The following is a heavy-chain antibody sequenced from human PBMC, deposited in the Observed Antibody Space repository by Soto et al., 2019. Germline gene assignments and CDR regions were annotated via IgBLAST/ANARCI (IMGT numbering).Heavy chain of an antibody. CDR2: IKQDGTEK. Sequence: EVQLVESGGGLVQPGGSLRLSCAASGFTFRSYYMSWVRQPPGKGLEWVANIKQDGTEKYYVDSVKGRFTISRDNAKNSLYLQLNSLRAEDTAVYYCARDGYSAGFDIWGQGTMLSVSS. D-gene: IGHD5-18*01. J-gene: IGHJ3*02. V-gene: IGHV3-7*01. CDR3: ARDGYSAGFDI. CDR1: GFTFRSYY.